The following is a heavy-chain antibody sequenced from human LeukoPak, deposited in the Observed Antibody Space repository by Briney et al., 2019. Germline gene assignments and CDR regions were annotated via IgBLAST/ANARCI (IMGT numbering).Heavy chain of an antibody. CDR2: ITWGRDNL. Sequence: GGSLRLSCAVPGFIFDDYAMHWVRQAPGKGLEWVSGITWGRDNLAYAASVKGRFTISRDNSKNTLYLQMNSLRAEDTAVYYCARVRKLPLLWFGANYGMDVWGQGTTVTVSS. D-gene: IGHD3-10*01. J-gene: IGHJ6*02. CDR1: GFIFDDYA. CDR3: ARVRKLPLLWFGANYGMDV. V-gene: IGHV3-9*01.